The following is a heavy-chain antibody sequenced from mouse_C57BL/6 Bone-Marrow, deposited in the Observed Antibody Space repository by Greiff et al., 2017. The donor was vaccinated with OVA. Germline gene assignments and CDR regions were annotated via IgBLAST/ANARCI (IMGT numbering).Heavy chain of an antibody. Sequence: EVQGVESGGGLVQPKGSLKLSCAASGFSFNTYAMNWVRQAPGKGLEWVARIRSKSNNYATYYADSVKDRFTISRDESESMLYLQMNNLKTEDTAMYYCARPPYYYGSSPFAYWGQGTLVTVSA. V-gene: IGHV10-1*01. CDR3: ARPPYYYGSSPFAY. CDR1: GFSFNTYA. J-gene: IGHJ3*01. D-gene: IGHD1-1*01. CDR2: IRSKSNNYAT.